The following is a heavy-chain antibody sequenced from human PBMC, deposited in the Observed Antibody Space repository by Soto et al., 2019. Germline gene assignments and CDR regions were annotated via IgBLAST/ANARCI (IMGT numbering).Heavy chain of an antibody. CDR3: ARGRGYFDSSDYYEDF. D-gene: IGHD3-22*01. V-gene: IGHV3-21*01. CDR2: ISRSSSHI. J-gene: IGHJ4*02. CDR1: GFSFGDYT. Sequence: RLSCAASGFSFGDYTMTWVRLSPVTGLEWVATISRSSSHIYYGDSLKGRFIISRDNAKNSLFLQMNSLRAEDTAVYYCARGRGYFDSSDYYEDFWGQGTKVTVSS.